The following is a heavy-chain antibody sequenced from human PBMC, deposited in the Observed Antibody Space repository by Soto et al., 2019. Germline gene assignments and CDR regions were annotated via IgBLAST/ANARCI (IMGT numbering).Heavy chain of an antibody. V-gene: IGHV1-69*06. CDR1: GFTFSSYA. Sequence: ASVKVSCKASGFTFSSYAISWVRQAPGQGLEWMGGIIPFFGTPNYAQRFQGRLTITADRSTGTTYMELSSLRPEDTALYYCARDKGAYYSHFVSWGQGTLVTVSS. D-gene: IGHD3-22*01. J-gene: IGHJ4*02. CDR2: IIPFFGTP. CDR3: ARDKGAYYSHFVS.